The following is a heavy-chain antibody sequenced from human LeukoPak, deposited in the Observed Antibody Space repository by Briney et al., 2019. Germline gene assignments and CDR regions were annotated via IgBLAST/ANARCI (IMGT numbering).Heavy chain of an antibody. CDR2: IKEAGSQK. CDR1: GFTFSNYW. D-gene: IGHD1-26*01. Sequence: GGSLRLSCVVSGFTFSNYWMGWVRQAPGKGLEWVAKIKEAGSQKQYVDSVKGRFTISRDNGKNSLYLQMSSLRAEDTAVYYCARARGGGSYDYWGQGTVVTVSS. CDR3: ARARGGGSYDY. V-gene: IGHV3-7*01. J-gene: IGHJ4*02.